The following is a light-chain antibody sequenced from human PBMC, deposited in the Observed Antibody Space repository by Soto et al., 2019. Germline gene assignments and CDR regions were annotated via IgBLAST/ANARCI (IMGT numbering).Light chain of an antibody. J-gene: IGKJ4*01. CDR3: LQDYPLT. V-gene: IGKV1-6*01. CDR2: AIS. CDR1: QGIGRD. Sequence: AIQMTQSPSSLSASVGDRVTITCRASQGIGRDLGWYQQKPGKAPNLLIYAISTLQSGVPSRFSGSGSGTDFTLTISSLQPEDIATYCLQDYPLTFGGGTKVEIK.